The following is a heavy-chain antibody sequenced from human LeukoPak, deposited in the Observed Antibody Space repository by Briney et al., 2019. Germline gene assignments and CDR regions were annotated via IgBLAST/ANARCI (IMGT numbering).Heavy chain of an antibody. CDR3: ARVVGTHFDY. Sequence: GWSLRLSFAASGFTFSSYLMHWVRQAPGKGLVWVSRIKSDGSTTTYADSVKGRFTISRDNAKNTLYLQMNSLRAEDTAVYYCARVVGTHFDYWGQGTLVTVSS. V-gene: IGHV3-74*01. J-gene: IGHJ4*02. CDR2: IKSDGSTT. D-gene: IGHD2-21*01. CDR1: GFTFSSYL.